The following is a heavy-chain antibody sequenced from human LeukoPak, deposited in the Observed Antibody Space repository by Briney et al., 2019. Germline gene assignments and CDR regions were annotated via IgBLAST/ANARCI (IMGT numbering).Heavy chain of an antibody. V-gene: IGHV3-23*01. J-gene: IGHJ4*02. CDR1: GFTLSSYA. CDR2: VDGGGGGT. D-gene: IGHD6-13*01. Sequence: GGSLRLSCAASGFTLSSYAMTWVRQAPGRGLEWVSSVDGGGGGTYYADSVKGRFTISRDNSKDTLYLQMNGLRAEDTAVYFCAKQSAGSAAWYSLHYDFWGQGTLVAVSS. CDR3: AKQSAGSAAWYSLHYDF.